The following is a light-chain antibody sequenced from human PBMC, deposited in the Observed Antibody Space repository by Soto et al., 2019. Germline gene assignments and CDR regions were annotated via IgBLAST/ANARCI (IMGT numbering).Light chain of an antibody. CDR1: QRVDRW. CDR2: GAS. V-gene: IGKV1-5*01. Sequence: DIQMTQSPATLSASVGDRVTITCRASQRVDRWLAWYQQKPGKAPKLLISGASTLESGVPSRFSGSGSVTEFTLAIASLQPDDFATYYCQQYKDYTYTFGQGTKVDIK. CDR3: QQYKDYTYT. J-gene: IGKJ1*01.